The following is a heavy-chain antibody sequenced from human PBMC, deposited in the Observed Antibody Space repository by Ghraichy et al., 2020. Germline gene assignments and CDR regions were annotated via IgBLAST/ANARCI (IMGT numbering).Heavy chain of an antibody. CDR2: ISGSGGST. CDR3: AKVRYSSGYGMDV. V-gene: IGHV3-23*01. D-gene: IGHD6-19*01. CDR1: GFTFSNYA. J-gene: IGHJ6*02. Sequence: GSLRLSCAASGFTFSNYAINWVRQAPGKGLEWVSAISGSGGSTYYADSVKGRFTISRDNSKNKLYLQINSLRAEDTAVYFCAKVRYSSGYGMDVWGQGTTVTVSS.